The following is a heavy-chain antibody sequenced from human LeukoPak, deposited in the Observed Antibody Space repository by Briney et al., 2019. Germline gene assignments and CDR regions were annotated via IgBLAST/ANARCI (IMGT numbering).Heavy chain of an antibody. CDR1: GYTFTSYG. CDR2: ISAYNGNT. D-gene: IGHD3-22*01. J-gene: IGHJ4*02. V-gene: IGHV1-18*01. CDR3: ARDRGPYDSSGYPSFDY. Sequence: GASVKVSCKASGYTFTSYGISWVRQAPGQGLEWMGWISAYNGNTNYAQKLQGRVTMTTDTSTSTAYMELRSLRSDDTAVYYCARDRGPYDSSGYPSFDYWGQGTLVTVSS.